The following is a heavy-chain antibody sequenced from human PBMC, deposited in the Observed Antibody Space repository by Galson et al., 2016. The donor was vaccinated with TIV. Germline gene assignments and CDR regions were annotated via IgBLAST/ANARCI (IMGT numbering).Heavy chain of an antibody. D-gene: IGHD1-26*01. Sequence: CKASGGTLTSYAVSWVRQAPGQGLEWMGEIIRIFGTVNYAQKFQGRVTITTDESTSAAYMELSSLRSEDTAVYYCARGCGSYSCYLDVWGKGTTVTVSS. CDR1: GGTLTSYA. J-gene: IGHJ6*03. CDR2: IIRIFGTV. V-gene: IGHV1-69*05. CDR3: ARGCGSYSCYLDV.